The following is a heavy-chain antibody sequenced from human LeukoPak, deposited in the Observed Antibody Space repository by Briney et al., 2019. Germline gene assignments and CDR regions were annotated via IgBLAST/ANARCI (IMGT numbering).Heavy chain of an antibody. V-gene: IGHV1-69*05. Sequence: SGKVSCKASGGTFSSYAISWVRQAPGQGLEWMGGIIPIFGTANYAQKFQGRVTITTDESMSTAYMELSSLRSEDTAVYYCARAYTGGYYYYYYMDVWGKGTTVTVSS. CDR1: GGTFSSYA. D-gene: IGHD7-27*01. CDR2: IIPIFGTA. J-gene: IGHJ6*03. CDR3: ARAYTGGYYYYYYMDV.